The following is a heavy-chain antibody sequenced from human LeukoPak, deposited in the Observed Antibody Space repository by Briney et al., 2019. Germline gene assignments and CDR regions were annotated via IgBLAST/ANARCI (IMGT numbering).Heavy chain of an antibody. CDR3: ARGSPSLYDYVWGSFPRPFDY. D-gene: IGHD3-16*01. CDR2: IIPILGTA. Sequence: SVKVSCKASGGTFSSYAISWVRQAPGQGLEWMGRIIPILGTANYTQKFQGRVTMTRNTSISTAYMELSSLRSEDTAVYYCARGSPSLYDYVWGSFPRPFDYWGQGTLVTVSS. V-gene: IGHV1-69*04. CDR1: GGTFSSYA. J-gene: IGHJ4*02.